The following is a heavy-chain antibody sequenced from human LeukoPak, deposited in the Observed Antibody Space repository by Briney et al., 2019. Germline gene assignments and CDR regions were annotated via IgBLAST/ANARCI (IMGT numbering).Heavy chain of an antibody. V-gene: IGHV3-23*01. Sequence: GGSLRLSCAASGFSVSSYAMSWVRQAPGKGLEWVSGISGSGISTHYADSVKGRFTISRDKSKNTLYLQVNSLRVEDTAVYYCARAQYSDILTGPSDYWGQGTLVTVSS. CDR1: GFSVSSYA. J-gene: IGHJ4*02. CDR3: ARAQYSDILTGPSDY. D-gene: IGHD3-9*01. CDR2: ISGSGIST.